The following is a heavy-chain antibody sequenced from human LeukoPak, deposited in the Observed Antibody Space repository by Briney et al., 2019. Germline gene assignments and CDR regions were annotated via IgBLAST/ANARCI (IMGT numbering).Heavy chain of an antibody. CDR2: LSGSGGST. Sequence: GGSLRLSCAASGFTFSNYAMSWVRQAPGKGLEWVSGLSGSGGSTFYADSVRGRFTISRDNSKNTLYLQMNSLRAEDTAVYYCAKGLAVAGTGFDYWGQGTLVTVSS. CDR3: AKGLAVAGTGFDY. CDR1: GFTFSNYA. D-gene: IGHD6-19*01. J-gene: IGHJ4*02. V-gene: IGHV3-23*01.